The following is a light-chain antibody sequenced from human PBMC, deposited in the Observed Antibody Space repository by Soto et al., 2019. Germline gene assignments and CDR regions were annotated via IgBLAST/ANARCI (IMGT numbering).Light chain of an antibody. Sequence: EIVLTQSPGTLSLSPGERATLSCRASESVSSSYLAWYQQKPGQTPRFLIYGASSRASGIPDRFSGSGSGTDFILTISRLEPEDFAVYYCQQYGSSQWTLGQGTKVEIK. V-gene: IGKV3-20*01. CDR3: QQYGSSQWT. J-gene: IGKJ1*01. CDR2: GAS. CDR1: ESVSSSY.